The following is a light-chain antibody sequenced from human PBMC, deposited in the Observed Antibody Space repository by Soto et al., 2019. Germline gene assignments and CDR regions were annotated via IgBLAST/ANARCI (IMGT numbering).Light chain of an antibody. J-gene: IGKJ1*01. CDR2: GAS. Sequence: EIVMTQSPATVSVSPGERASLSCRASQSVSSDLAWYQQKPGQAPRLLIYGASTRATGISARFSGSGSGTEFTLTISSLQSEDFAVYYCQQYNDWPRTFGQGTKVEIK. V-gene: IGKV3-15*01. CDR3: QQYNDWPRT. CDR1: QSVSSD.